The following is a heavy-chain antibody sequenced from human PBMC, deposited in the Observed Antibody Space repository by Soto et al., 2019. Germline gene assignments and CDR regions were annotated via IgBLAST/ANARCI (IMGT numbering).Heavy chain of an antibody. CDR3: ARGYESSRRYLPLLDY. V-gene: IGHV4-34*01. CDR2: ISHSGST. J-gene: IGHJ4*02. Sequence: QVQLQQWGAGLLKPSETLSLRCVVNSGSFSGYYWTWIRQTPGKGLEWIWEISHSGSTNYNPSLMSRVTMSAETSKKQFSLRLSSVTAADTALYFCARGYESSRRYLPLLDYWGQGTLVTVSS. CDR1: SGSFSGYY. D-gene: IGHD3-22*01.